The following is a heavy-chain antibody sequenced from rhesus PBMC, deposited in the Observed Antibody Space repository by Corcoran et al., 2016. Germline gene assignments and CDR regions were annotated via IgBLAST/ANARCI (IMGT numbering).Heavy chain of an antibody. Sequence: QVKLQQWGEGLVKPSETLSLTCAVYGGSISGYYYWSWSRQAPGKGLEWIGNINGNSASTNYNPSLKNRVTISKDTSKNQFSLKLSSVTAADTAVYYCARDLGRFDVWGPGVLVTVSS. CDR2: INGNSAST. CDR3: ARDLGRFDV. V-gene: IGHV4-73*01. CDR1: GGSISGYYY. J-gene: IGHJ5-1*01. D-gene: IGHD3-3*01.